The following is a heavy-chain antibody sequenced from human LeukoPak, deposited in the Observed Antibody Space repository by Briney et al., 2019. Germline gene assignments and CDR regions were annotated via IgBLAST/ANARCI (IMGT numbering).Heavy chain of an antibody. CDR1: GGSISTYY. D-gene: IGHD1-26*01. V-gene: IGHV4-59*01. CDR2: IYYSGNA. Sequence: PSETLSLTCTISGGSISTYYWSWLRQPPGKGLEWFAYIYYSGNANYNPSLKSRVTISVDTSKNQFSLKLSSVTAADTAVYYCARVGSGSFDYWGQGTLVAVSS. CDR3: ARVGSGSFDY. J-gene: IGHJ4*02.